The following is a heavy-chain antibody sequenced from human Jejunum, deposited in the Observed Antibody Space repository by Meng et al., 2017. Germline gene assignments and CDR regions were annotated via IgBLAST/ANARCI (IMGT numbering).Heavy chain of an antibody. V-gene: IGHV3-48*03. Sequence: GGSLRLSCVGSGFTFSSYEMNWVRQAPGKGLEWLSYISPRSTTKYYADSVKGRFSISRDNAKNSVFLQMDTLRAEDTAVYYCAREDGESSAYYFDLWGQGTLVTVSS. CDR2: ISPRSTTK. CDR3: AREDGESSAYYFDL. D-gene: IGHD3-22*01. CDR1: GFTFSSYE. J-gene: IGHJ4*02.